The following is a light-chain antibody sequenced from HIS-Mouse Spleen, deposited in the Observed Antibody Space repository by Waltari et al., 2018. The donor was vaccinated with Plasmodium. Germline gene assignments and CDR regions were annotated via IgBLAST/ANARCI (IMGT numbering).Light chain of an antibody. CDR3: QQNYNTWT. Sequence: DIQMTQSPSSLSASVGDRVTIPCRASQSISSYLNWYQQKPGKAPKLLIYAASSLQSGVPSRFSGSGSGTDFTLTISSLQPEDFATYYGQQNYNTWTFGQGTKVEIK. CDR1: QSISSY. V-gene: IGKV1-39*01. CDR2: AAS. J-gene: IGKJ1*01.